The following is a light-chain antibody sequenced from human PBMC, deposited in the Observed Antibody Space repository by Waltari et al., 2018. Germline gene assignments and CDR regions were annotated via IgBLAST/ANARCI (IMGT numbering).Light chain of an antibody. CDR3: QQYNDWPPTWT. J-gene: IGKJ1*01. Sequence: EIAMTQSPATLSVSPGERATLSCRASQSLGSNLAWYQQKPGQAPRLLIYAASTRATGIPARFSGSGSGTEFTLTISSLQSEDFAIYYCQQYNDWPPTWTFGQETKVEIK. CDR2: AAS. CDR1: QSLGSN. V-gene: IGKV3-15*01.